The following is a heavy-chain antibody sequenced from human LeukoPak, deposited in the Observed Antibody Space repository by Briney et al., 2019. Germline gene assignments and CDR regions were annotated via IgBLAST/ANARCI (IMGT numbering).Heavy chain of an antibody. CDR3: TRVGYIDEGIDY. D-gene: IGHD5-24*01. V-gene: IGHV3-7*04. Sequence: GGSLRLSCGASGFPFSSYWMTWVRQAPGKGLEWVANIKQDGSKKSYVDSVKGRFTISRDNAKNSLYLQMNSLRAEDTAIYYCTRVGYIDEGIDYWGQGTLVTVSS. J-gene: IGHJ4*02. CDR1: GFPFSSYW. CDR2: IKQDGSKK.